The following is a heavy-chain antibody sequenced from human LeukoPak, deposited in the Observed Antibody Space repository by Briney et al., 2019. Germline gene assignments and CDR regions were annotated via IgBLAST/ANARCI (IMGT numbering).Heavy chain of an antibody. CDR2: INWNGGNT. J-gene: IGHJ4*02. Sequence: PGGSLRLSCAASGFTFDDYGMSWVRQAPGKGLEWVSGINWNGGNTGYADSVKGRFTVSRDNAKNSLYLQMNSLRAEDTAVYYCARDSHATEWSFDYWGQGTLVTVSS. CDR1: GFTFDDYG. CDR3: ARDSHATEWSFDY. D-gene: IGHD3-3*01. V-gene: IGHV3-20*04.